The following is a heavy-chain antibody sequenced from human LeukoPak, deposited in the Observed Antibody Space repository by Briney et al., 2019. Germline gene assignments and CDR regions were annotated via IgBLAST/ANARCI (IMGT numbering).Heavy chain of an antibody. CDR3: ARGGAARLHFQN. CDR1: GGSISTYY. D-gene: IGHD6-6*01. Sequence: SETLSLTCTVSGGSISTYYWNWIRQPPGKGLEWIGYIYHSGSTNYNPSLQSRVTISVDMSKNQFSLNLNSVTAADTAVYYCARGGAARLHFQNWGQGTLVTVSS. J-gene: IGHJ1*01. V-gene: IGHV4-59*01. CDR2: IYHSGST.